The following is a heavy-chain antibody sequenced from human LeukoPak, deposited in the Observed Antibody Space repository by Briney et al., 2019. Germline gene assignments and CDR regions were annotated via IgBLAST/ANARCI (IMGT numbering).Heavy chain of an antibody. Sequence: PGGSLRLSCAASGFTFNTYNMNWVRQAPGKGLEWVSSITSSSTYTFYADSVKGRFTISRDNAKNSLYLQMNSLRDEDTAVYYCARGGYSSSWLKYYYYYYMDVWGKGTTVTVSS. V-gene: IGHV3-21*04. CDR2: ITSSSTYT. D-gene: IGHD6-13*01. CDR1: GFTFNTYN. J-gene: IGHJ6*03. CDR3: ARGGYSSSWLKYYYYYYMDV.